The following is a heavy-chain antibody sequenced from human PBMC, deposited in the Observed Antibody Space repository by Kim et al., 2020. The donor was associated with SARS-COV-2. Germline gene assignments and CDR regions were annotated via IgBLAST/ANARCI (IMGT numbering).Heavy chain of an antibody. CDR2: SK. Sequence: SKYDAGSLKGRLTSSRDNSKNTLYLQMNSLRAEDTAVYYCAKDQYGPTRYWGQGTLVTVSS. J-gene: IGHJ4*02. D-gene: IGHD5-12*01. CDR3: AKDQYGPTRY. V-gene: IGHV3-23*01.